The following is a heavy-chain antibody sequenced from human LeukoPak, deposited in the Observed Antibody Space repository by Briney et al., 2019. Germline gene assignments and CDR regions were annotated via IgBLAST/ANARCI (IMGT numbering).Heavy chain of an antibody. D-gene: IGHD5-12*01. V-gene: IGHV3-48*03. CDR2: ISRDGNSE. Sequence: GGSLRLSCVGTGFTFSNYPMNCVRQAPGKGLEWVSHISRDGNSESTVDAPRGRFATSRDNAKNTLFLLINSLRVEDTAVYYCARDSVDGPFVISLDLWGQGALVTVSS. CDR1: GFTFSNYP. CDR3: ARDSVDGPFVISLDL. J-gene: IGHJ4*02.